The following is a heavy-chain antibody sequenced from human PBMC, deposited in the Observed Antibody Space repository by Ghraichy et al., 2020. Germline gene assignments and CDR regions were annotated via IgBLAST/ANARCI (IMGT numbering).Heavy chain of an antibody. CDR2: INGDGRST. J-gene: IGHJ5*02. D-gene: IGHD3-10*01. V-gene: IGHV3-74*01. Sequence: LSLTCAASGFTFSSYWMHWVRQDPEKGLVWVSRINGDGRSTNYADSVKGRFTISRDNAKNTLYLQMNSLRAEDTAVYYCAGGFGDPNYNWFDPWGQGTLVTVSS. CDR3: AGGFGDPNYNWFDP. CDR1: GFTFSSYW.